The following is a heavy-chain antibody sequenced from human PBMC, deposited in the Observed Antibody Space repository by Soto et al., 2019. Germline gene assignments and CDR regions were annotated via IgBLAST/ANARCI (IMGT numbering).Heavy chain of an antibody. Sequence: QVQLVESGGGVVQSGRSLRLSCAASGFTFSSYAMHWVRQAPGKGLEWVAVISYDGSNKYYADSVKGRFTISRDNSKNTLYLHMNSLRAEDTAVYYCARSGFDCGGDCVHNWFDPWGQGTLVTVSS. CDR2: ISYDGSNK. J-gene: IGHJ5*02. CDR3: ARSGFDCGGDCVHNWFDP. V-gene: IGHV3-30-3*01. CDR1: GFTFSSYA. D-gene: IGHD2-21*02.